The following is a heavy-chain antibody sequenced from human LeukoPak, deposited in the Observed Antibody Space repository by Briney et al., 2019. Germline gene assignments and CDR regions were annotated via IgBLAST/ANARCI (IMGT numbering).Heavy chain of an antibody. J-gene: IGHJ3*02. CDR2: IRSKANSYAT. CDR3: TSNYYYDSSGIDAFDI. CDR1: GFTFSGSA. D-gene: IGHD3-22*01. V-gene: IGHV3-73*01. Sequence: GGSLRLSCAASGFTFSGSALHWVRQASGKGLEWVGRIRSKANSYATAYAASVKGRFTISRDDSKNTAYLQMNSLKTEDTAVYYCTSNYYYDSSGIDAFDIWGQGTMVTVSS.